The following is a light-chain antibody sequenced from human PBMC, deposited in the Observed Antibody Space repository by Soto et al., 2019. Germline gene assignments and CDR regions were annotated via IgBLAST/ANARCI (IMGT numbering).Light chain of an antibody. CDR1: SSDVGGYNC. Sequence: QSVLTQPRSVSGSPGQSVTIFCTGTSSDVGGYNCVSWYQQHPGKAPQLIIYDVTQRPSGVPDRFSGSKSGNTASLSISGLQAEDEADYYCCSHSASYSFVFGTGTKATVL. J-gene: IGLJ1*01. CDR2: DVT. CDR3: CSHSASYSFV. V-gene: IGLV2-11*01.